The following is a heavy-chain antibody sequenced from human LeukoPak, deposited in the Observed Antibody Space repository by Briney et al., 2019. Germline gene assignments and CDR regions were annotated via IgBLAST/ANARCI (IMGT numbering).Heavy chain of an antibody. J-gene: IGHJ4*02. CDR3: AKKDYYGSGSYTFDY. Sequence: GGSLKLSCAASGFIFSGSAMHWVRQAPGKGLEWVAVISYDGINKYYADSVKGRFTISRDNSKNTLYLQMNSLRAEDTAVYYCAKKDYYGSGSYTFDYWGQGTLVTVSS. CDR2: ISYDGINK. V-gene: IGHV3-30*18. CDR1: GFIFSGSA. D-gene: IGHD3-10*01.